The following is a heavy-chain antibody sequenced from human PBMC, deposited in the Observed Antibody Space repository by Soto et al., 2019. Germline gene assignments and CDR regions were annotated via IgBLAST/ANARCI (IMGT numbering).Heavy chain of an antibody. V-gene: IGHV3-11*05. D-gene: IGHD3-16*02. Sequence: PGGSLRLSCAASGFTFSDYYMSWIRQAPGKGLEWVSYISSSSSYTNYADSVKGRFTISRDNAKNSLYLQMNSLRAEDTAVYYCARDLNVWGSYRLDYWGQGTPVTVSS. CDR1: GFTFSDYY. CDR3: ARDLNVWGSYRLDY. CDR2: ISSSSSYT. J-gene: IGHJ4*02.